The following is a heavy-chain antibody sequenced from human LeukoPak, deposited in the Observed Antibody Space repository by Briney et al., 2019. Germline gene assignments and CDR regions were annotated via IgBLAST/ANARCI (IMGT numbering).Heavy chain of an antibody. V-gene: IGHV3-48*02. CDR1: GFTFSSYS. D-gene: IGHD1-26*01. CDR2: ITASGTAM. CDR3: ASSGSYRFDY. Sequence: GGSLRLSCAASGFTFSSYSMNWVRQAPGKGLEWVSYITASGTAMFYADSVKGRFTISRDNAKNSLYLQMNSLRDEDTAVYYCASSGSYRFDYWGQGTLVTVSS. J-gene: IGHJ4*02.